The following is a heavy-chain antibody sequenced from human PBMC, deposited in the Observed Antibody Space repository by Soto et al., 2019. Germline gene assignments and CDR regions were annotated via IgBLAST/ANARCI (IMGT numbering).Heavy chain of an antibody. CDR2: ISSGGVTM. Sequence: PGGSLRLSCAASGFTFSDYYMSWIRQAPGKGLEWISYISSGGVTMYYADSVKGRFTLPRDNAENSLYLQMNSLRAEDTAGYFCARGSNYGDFVEHWFDPWGQESLV. D-gene: IGHD4-17*01. V-gene: IGHV3-11*01. J-gene: IGHJ5*02. CDR3: ARGSNYGDFVEHWFDP. CDR1: GFTFSDYY.